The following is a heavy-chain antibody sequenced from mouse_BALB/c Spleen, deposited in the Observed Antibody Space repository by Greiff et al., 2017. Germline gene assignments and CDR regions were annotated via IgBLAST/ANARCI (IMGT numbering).Heavy chain of an antibody. CDR3: ARVGYYGSSSYAMDY. CDR1: GFTFTDYY. Sequence: EVMLVESGGGLVQPGGSLRLSCATSGFTFTDYYMSWVRQPPGKALEWLGFIRNKANGYTTEYSASVKGRFTISRDNSQSILYLQMNTLRAEDSATYYCARVGYYGSSSYAMDYWGQGTSVTVSS. V-gene: IGHV7-3*02. J-gene: IGHJ4*01. CDR2: IRNKANGYTT. D-gene: IGHD1-1*01.